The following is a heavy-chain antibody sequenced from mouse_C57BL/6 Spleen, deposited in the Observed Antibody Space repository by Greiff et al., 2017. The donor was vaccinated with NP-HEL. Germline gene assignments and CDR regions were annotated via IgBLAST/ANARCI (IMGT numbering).Heavy chain of an antibody. CDR3: ARVWGYDGYFDV. CDR1: GYSFTDYN. D-gene: IGHD2-2*01. Sequence: VQLQQSGPELVKPGASVKISCKASGYSFTDYNMNWVKQSNGKSLEWIGVINPNYGTTSYNQKFKGKATLTVDQSSSTAYMQLTSLSSEDSAVYYCARVWGYDGYFDVWGTGTTVTVSS. J-gene: IGHJ1*03. CDR2: INPNYGTT. V-gene: IGHV1-39*01.